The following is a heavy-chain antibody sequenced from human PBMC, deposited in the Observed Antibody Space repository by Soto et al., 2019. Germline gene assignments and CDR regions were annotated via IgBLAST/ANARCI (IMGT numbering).Heavy chain of an antibody. D-gene: IGHD6-19*01. V-gene: IGHV4-59*08. Sequence: SETLSLTCTVSGGSISSYYWSWIRQPPGKGLEWIGYIYYSGSTNYNPSLKSRVTISVDTSKNQFSLKLSSVTAADTAVYYCARAGFSSLHFDYWGQGTLVTVSS. CDR1: GGSISSYY. CDR3: ARAGFSSLHFDY. J-gene: IGHJ4*02. CDR2: IYYSGST.